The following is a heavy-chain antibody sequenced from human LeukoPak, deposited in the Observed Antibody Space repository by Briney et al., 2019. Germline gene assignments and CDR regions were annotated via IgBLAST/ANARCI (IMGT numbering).Heavy chain of an antibody. V-gene: IGHV4-59*01. Sequence: PETLSLTCTVSGGSISSYYWSWIRQPPGKGLEWIGYIYYSGSTNYNPSLKSRVTISVDTSKNQFSLKLSSVTAADTAVYYCARDAAVAGTQGWFDPWGQGTLATVSS. CDR2: IYYSGST. D-gene: IGHD6-19*01. J-gene: IGHJ5*02. CDR3: ARDAAVAGTQGWFDP. CDR1: GGSISSYY.